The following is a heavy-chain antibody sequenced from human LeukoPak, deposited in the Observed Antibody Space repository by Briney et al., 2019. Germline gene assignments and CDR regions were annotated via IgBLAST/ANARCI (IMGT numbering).Heavy chain of an antibody. CDR1: GFTFSSYA. V-gene: IGHV3-30-3*02. J-gene: IGHJ5*02. Sequence: PGGSLRLSCAASGFTFSSYAMHWVRQAPGKGLEWVAVISYDGSNKYYADSVKGRFTISRDNSKNTLYLQMNSLRAEDTAVYYCAKIPYGDYGYNWFDPWGQGTLVTVSS. CDR3: AKIPYGDYGYNWFDP. D-gene: IGHD4-17*01. CDR2: ISYDGSNK.